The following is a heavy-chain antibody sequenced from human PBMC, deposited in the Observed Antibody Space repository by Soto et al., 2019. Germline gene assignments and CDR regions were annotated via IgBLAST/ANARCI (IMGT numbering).Heavy chain of an antibody. D-gene: IGHD3-10*01. CDR1: GFTVSSNY. V-gene: IGHV3-53*04. J-gene: IGHJ4*02. CDR2: VYSGGAT. Sequence: EVRLVESGGGLVQPGGSLRLSCAAFGFTVSSNYMTWVRLAPGKGLEWVSLVYSGGATHYAASVKGRFTISTHSSQNTLFLQMNSLRTEDTATYYCVRGRYGSEIHWGQGTKATVSS. CDR3: VRGRYGSEIH.